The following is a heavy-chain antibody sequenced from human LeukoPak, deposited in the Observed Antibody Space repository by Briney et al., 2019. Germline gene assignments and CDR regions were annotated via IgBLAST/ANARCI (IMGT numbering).Heavy chain of an antibody. V-gene: IGHV3-53*01. Sequence: PGGSLRLSCAASGFTVSNNFMSWVRQAPGKGLEWVSVIHSGGTTYYADSVKGRFTISRDNSRNTLYLQMNSPRVEDTAVYYCASGRPHGNDYWGQGTLVTVSS. D-gene: IGHD4-23*01. J-gene: IGHJ4*02. CDR2: IHSGGTT. CDR1: GFTVSNNF. CDR3: ASGRPHGNDY.